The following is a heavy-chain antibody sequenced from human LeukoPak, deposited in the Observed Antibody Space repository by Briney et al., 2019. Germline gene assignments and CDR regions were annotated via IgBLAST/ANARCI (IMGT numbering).Heavy chain of an antibody. V-gene: IGHV3-30-3*01. D-gene: IGHD3-22*01. CDR3: ASHYDTSGYHYFDF. Sequence: QPGGPLRLSCAASGFTFSRYAMHWVRQAPGKGLEWVAVISYDGSNKYYADTVKGRFTISRDSSKNTLYLQMNSLRAEDTAVYYCASHYDTSGYHYFDFRGQGTLVTVSS. CDR1: GFTFSRYA. CDR2: ISYDGSNK. J-gene: IGHJ4*02.